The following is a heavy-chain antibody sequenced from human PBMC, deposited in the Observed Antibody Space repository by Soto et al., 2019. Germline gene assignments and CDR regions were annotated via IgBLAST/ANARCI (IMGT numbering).Heavy chain of an antibody. Sequence: ASETLSLTCSASGAAISDYYWSWIRQPPGKGLEWIGYISDSGSTNYNPSLRSRATMSLATSNNQFSLQLTSVTAADTAVYYCPRGGDTQLRLDFDYWGQEAPVTVSS. D-gene: IGHD2-2*01. CDR3: PRGGDTQLRLDFDY. CDR1: GAAISDYY. CDR2: ISDSGST. J-gene: IGHJ4*01. V-gene: IGHV4-59*01.